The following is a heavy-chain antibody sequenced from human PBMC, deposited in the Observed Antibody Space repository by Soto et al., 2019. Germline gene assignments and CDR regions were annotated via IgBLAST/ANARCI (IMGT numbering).Heavy chain of an antibody. Sequence: RASVKVSCKASGYTFTSYGISWVRQAPGQGLEWMGWISAYNGNTNYAQKLQGRVTMTTDTSTSTAYMELRSLRSDDTAVYYCARDLDGYCSGGSCYMTWWGQGTLVTVSS. CDR3: ARDLDGYCSGGSCYMTW. V-gene: IGHV1-18*04. CDR2: ISAYNGNT. CDR1: GYTFTSYG. D-gene: IGHD2-15*01. J-gene: IGHJ4*02.